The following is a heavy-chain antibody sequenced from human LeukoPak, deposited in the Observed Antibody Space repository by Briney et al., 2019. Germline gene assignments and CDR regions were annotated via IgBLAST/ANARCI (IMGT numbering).Heavy chain of an antibody. V-gene: IGHV1-24*01. J-gene: IGHJ3*02. CDR2: FDPEDGET. Sequence: ASVKVSCKVSGYTLTELSMHWVRQAPGKGLEWMGGFDPEDGETIYAQKFQGRVTMTEDTSTDTAYMELSSLRSEDTAVYYCATKYFDWLPHAFDIWGQGTMVTVSS. D-gene: IGHD3-9*01. CDR1: GYTLTELS. CDR3: ATKYFDWLPHAFDI.